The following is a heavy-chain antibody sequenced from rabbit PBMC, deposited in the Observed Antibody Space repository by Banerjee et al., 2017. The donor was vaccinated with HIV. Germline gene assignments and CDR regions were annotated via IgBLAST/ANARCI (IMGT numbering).Heavy chain of an antibody. CDR3: ARDLAGVIGWNFSL. CDR1: GFSFRNKYV. D-gene: IGHD4-1*01. J-gene: IGHJ4*01. CDR2: IYAGSTGST. V-gene: IGHV1S45*01. Sequence: QEQLVESGGDLVKPEGSLTLTCTASGFSFRNKYVMCWVRQAPGKGLEWIACIYAGSTGSTVYASWAKGRFTISKTSSTTVTLQMTSLTAADTATYFCARDLAGVIGWNFSLWGQGTLVTVS.